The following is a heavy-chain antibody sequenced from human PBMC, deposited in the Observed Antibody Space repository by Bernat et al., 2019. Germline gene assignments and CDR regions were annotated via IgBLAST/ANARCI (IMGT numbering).Heavy chain of an antibody. Sequence: QVQLVESGGGVVQPGRSLRLSCAASGFTFSSYGMHWVRQAPGKGLEWVAVIWYDGSNKYYADSVKGRFTISRDNSKNTLYLQMNSLRAEDTAVYYCARGITMIVVEPLFDYWGQGTLVTVSS. CDR3: ARGITMIVVEPLFDY. CDR1: GFTFSSYG. V-gene: IGHV3-33*01. CDR2: IWYDGSNK. D-gene: IGHD3-22*01. J-gene: IGHJ4*02.